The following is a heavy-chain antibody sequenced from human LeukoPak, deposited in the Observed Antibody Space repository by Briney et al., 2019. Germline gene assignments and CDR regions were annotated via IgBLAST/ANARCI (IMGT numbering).Heavy chain of an antibody. D-gene: IGHD3-3*01. CDR1: GFAFSSYW. CDR3: ARDTSPHIAGLYYDVFDI. J-gene: IGHJ3*02. CDR2: IRKGGSGE. Sequence: GDSLRLSCSASGFAFSSYWMTWVRQAPGKGLEWVANIRKGGSGEHYVDSVEGRFTISRDNAKNSLYLQMNSLRAEDTALYYCARDTSPHIAGLYYDVFDIWGQGTMVTVSS. V-gene: IGHV3-7*03.